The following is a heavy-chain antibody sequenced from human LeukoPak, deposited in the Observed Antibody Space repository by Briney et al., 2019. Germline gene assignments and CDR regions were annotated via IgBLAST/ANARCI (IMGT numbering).Heavy chain of an antibody. Sequence: GGSLRLSCVASGFTASSDYMSWVRQAPGKGLEWVSVIYSGGSTDYADSVRGRFTISRDKSNNTLYLQMNSLRAEDTAVYFCAAEKPGTGTFLDYWGPGTLVTVSS. CDR2: IYSGGST. D-gene: IGHD1-1*01. CDR3: AAEKPGTGTFLDY. V-gene: IGHV3-53*01. J-gene: IGHJ4*02. CDR1: GFTASSDY.